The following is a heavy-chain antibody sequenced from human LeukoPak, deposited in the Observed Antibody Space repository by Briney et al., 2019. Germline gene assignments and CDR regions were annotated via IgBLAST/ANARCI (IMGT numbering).Heavy chain of an antibody. CDR1: GFTFSSYA. D-gene: IGHD3-3*01. J-gene: IGHJ4*02. V-gene: IGHV3-20*04. Sequence: PGGSLRLSCAASGFTFSSYAMSWVRQAPGKGLEWVSGINWNGGTTAYADSVKGRFTISRDNTKNSIYLQMNSLRAEDTALYYCARGLNSRFLEWLFWGQGTLVSVSS. CDR2: INWNGGTT. CDR3: ARGLNSRFLEWLF.